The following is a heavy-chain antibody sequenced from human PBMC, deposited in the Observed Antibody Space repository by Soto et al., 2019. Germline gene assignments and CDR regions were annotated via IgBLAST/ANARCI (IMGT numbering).Heavy chain of an antibody. CDR2: ISGRGGST. CDR3: ANSDYGDSTMSVDY. V-gene: IGHV3-23*01. D-gene: IGHD4-17*01. Sequence: GGSLRLSCAASGFTFSNYGMSWVRQAPGKGLEWVSGISGRGGSTYYADSVKGRFTISRDNSKSTLYLQMNSLRAEDTAVYYCANSDYGDSTMSVDYWGQGTLVTVSS. CDR1: GFTFSNYG. J-gene: IGHJ4*02.